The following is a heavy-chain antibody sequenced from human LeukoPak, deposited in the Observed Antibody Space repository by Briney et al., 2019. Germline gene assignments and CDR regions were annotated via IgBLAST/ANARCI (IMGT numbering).Heavy chain of an antibody. J-gene: IGHJ5*02. V-gene: IGHV4-34*01. D-gene: IGHD3-10*01. CDR3: ARGVFGRFDP. Sequence: SETLSLTCVVYGGSFSGYYWSWIRQSPGKGLEWIGEINQSGSTNYNPSLKGRVTISVDASKNQFSLKLNSVTAADTAAYYCARGVFGRFDPWGQGTLVTVSS. CDR1: GGSFSGYY. CDR2: INQSGST.